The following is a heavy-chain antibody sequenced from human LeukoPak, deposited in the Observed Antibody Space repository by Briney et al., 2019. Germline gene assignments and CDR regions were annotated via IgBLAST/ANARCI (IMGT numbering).Heavy chain of an antibody. D-gene: IGHD5-24*01. V-gene: IGHV1-18*01. J-gene: IGHJ4*02. CDR3: ARENLRDGYNTGHFDY. CDR1: GYTFTSYG. Sequence: ASVKVSCKASGYTFTSYGISWVRQAPGQGLEWMGWISACNGNTNYAQKLQGRVTMTTDTSTSTAYMELRSLRSDDTAVYYCARENLRDGYNTGHFDYWGQGTLVTVSS. CDR2: ISACNGNT.